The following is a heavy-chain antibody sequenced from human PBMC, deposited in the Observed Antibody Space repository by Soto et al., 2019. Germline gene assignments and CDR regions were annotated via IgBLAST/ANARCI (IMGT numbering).Heavy chain of an antibody. D-gene: IGHD2-15*01. CDR3: AIVKLAGRGGFDY. CDR1: GYSISLGYY. V-gene: IGHV4-38-2*01. Sequence: SETLSLTCAVSGYSISLGYYWGWIRQPPGKGLEWIGSIYHSGNTYYNPSLKSRVSISLDTSKNHFSLELTSVTAADTAVYYCAIVKLAGRGGFDYWCLGTLVTVSS. CDR2: IYHSGNT. J-gene: IGHJ4*02.